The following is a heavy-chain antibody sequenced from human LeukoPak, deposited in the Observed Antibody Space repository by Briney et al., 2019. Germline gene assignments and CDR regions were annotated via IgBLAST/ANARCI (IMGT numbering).Heavy chain of an antibody. CDR1: GYTFTGYY. CDR2: INPNSGGT. CDR3: ARDLRLPIFGVVTTGY. D-gene: IGHD3-3*01. J-gene: IGHJ4*02. Sequence: GASVKVSCKASGYTFTGYYMHWVRQAPGQGLEWMGWINPNSGGTNYAQKFQGRVTMTRDTSISTAYMELRSLRSDDTAVYYCARDLRLPIFGVVTTGYWGQGTLVTVSS. V-gene: IGHV1-2*02.